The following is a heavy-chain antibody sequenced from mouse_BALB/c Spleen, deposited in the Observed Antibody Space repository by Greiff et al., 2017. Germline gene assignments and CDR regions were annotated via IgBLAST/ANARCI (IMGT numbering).Heavy chain of an antibody. V-gene: IGHV1-4*01. CDR1: GYTFTSYT. CDR2: INPSSGYT. J-gene: IGHJ4*01. CDR3: ARSGMGRRDYAMDY. Sequence: VQVVESGAELARPGASVKMSCKASGYTFTSYTMHWVKQRPGQGLEWIGYINPSSGYTNYNQKFKDKATLTADKSSSTAYMQLSSLTSEDSAVYYCARSGMGRRDYAMDYWGQGTSVTVSS. D-gene: IGHD4-1*01.